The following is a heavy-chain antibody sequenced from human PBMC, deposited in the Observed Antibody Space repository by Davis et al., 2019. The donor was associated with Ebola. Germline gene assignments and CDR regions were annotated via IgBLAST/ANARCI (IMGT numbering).Heavy chain of an antibody. CDR1: GFTFSSYG. V-gene: IGHV3-30*03. CDR2: ISYDGNQK. CDR3: AREWSGSLGPFDY. D-gene: IGHD3-3*01. Sequence: GGSLRLSCAASGFTFSSYGMHWVRQAPGKGLECVAVISYDGNQKYYADSVKGRFTTSRENSKNSIFLQLNSLRAEDTAVYYCAREWSGSLGPFDYWGQGTLVTVSS. J-gene: IGHJ4*02.